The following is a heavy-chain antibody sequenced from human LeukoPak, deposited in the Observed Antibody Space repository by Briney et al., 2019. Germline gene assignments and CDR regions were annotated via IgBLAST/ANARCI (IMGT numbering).Heavy chain of an antibody. CDR1: GFTFSIYW. CDR2: IKQDGSEK. Sequence: GGSLRLSCAASGFTFSIYWMSGVREAPGKGLEWEAKIKQDGSEKNYVDSVKGRFTISRDNAKNSLYLQMNSLRAEDTAVYYCARDWKGYTYNADAFDIWGQGTMVTVSS. CDR3: ARDWKGYTYNADAFDI. D-gene: IGHD1-1*01. J-gene: IGHJ3*02. V-gene: IGHV3-7*01.